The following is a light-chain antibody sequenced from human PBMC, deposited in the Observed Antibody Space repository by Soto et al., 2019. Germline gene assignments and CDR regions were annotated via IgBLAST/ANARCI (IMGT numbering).Light chain of an antibody. J-gene: IGLJ3*02. CDR3: QSYDSSLSGWV. Sequence: QAVVTQPPSVSGAPGQRVTISCTGSSSNIGAGYDVHWYQQLPGTAPKLLIYGNSNRPSGVPDRFSGSKSGTSASRAITGLQAEDEADYYCQSYDSSLSGWVLGGGTKLTVL. V-gene: IGLV1-40*01. CDR2: GNS. CDR1: SSNIGAGYD.